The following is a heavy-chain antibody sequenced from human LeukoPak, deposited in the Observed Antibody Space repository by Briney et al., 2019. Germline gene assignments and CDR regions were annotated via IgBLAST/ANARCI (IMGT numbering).Heavy chain of an antibody. CDR3: TTAMTPHAFDV. J-gene: IGHJ3*01. V-gene: IGHV3-15*01. CDR2: IKSKTVGGTT. CDR1: GFTFSRYV. Sequence: GGSLRLSCAASGFTFSRYVMHGVRQAPGQGLEWVGRIKSKTVGGTTDYAAPVKGRFTISRDDSKTMLFLQMSSLKTEDTGVYYCTTAMTPHAFDVWGQGTMVTVSS.